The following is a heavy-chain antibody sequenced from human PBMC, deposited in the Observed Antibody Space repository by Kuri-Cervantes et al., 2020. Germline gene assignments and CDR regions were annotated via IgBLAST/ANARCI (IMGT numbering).Heavy chain of an antibody. CDR2: ISWDGGST. CDR1: GFTFDDYA. CDR3: AKDSLNYYGSGSYFDY. D-gene: IGHD3-10*01. Sequence: GESLKISCAASGFTFDDYAMHWVRQAPGKGLEWVSLISWDGGSTYYADSVKGRFTISRDNSKNSLYLQMNSLRAEDTALYYCAKDSLNYYGSGSYFDYWGQGTLVTVSS. J-gene: IGHJ4*02. V-gene: IGHV3-43D*03.